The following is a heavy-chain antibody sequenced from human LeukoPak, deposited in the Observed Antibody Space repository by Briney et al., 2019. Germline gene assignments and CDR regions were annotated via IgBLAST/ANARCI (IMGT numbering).Heavy chain of an antibody. Sequence: TSQTLSLTCAISGYTVSSNSAAWDWIRQSRSRCLESLGRTYYRSKSYNDYAVSVKSRITIDPDTSKNKFSLQLNSVTTEDTAVYYCARAKMKRGATTAPVHGAFDMGPRDNGHRLF. V-gene: IGHV6-1*01. CDR2: TYYRSKSYN. CDR3: ARAKMKRGATTAPVHGAFD. J-gene: IGHJ3*02. D-gene: IGHD1-26*01. CDR1: GYTVSSNSAA.